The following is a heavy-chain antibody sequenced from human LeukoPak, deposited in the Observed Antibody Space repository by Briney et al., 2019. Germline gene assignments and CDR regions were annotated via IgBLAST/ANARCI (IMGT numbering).Heavy chain of an antibody. CDR1: GVTFSSYS. V-gene: IGHV3-21*01. CDR3: ARASGDSSSWYPRKEFDY. D-gene: IGHD6-13*01. J-gene: IGHJ4*02. Sequence: PGGSLRLSCAASGVTFSSYSMNWVRQAPGKGLEWVSSISSSSSYIYYADSVKGRFTISRDNAKNSLYLQMNSLRAEDTAVYYCARASGDSSSWYPRKEFDYWGQGTLVTVSS. CDR2: ISSSSSYI.